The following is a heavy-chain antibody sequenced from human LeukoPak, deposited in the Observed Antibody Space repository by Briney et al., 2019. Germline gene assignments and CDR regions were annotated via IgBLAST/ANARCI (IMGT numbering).Heavy chain of an antibody. CDR3: ARWFHCSGGSCNSSPPRTVTYGMDV. J-gene: IGHJ6*02. CDR2: INHSGST. CDR1: GGSFSGYY. V-gene: IGHV4-34*01. Sequence: PSETLSLTCAVYGGSFSGYYWSWIRQPPGKGLEWIGEINHSGSTNYNPSLKSRVTISVDTSKNQFSLKPSSVTAADTAVYYCARWFHCSGGSCNSSPPRTVTYGMDVWGQGTTVTVSS. D-gene: IGHD2-15*01.